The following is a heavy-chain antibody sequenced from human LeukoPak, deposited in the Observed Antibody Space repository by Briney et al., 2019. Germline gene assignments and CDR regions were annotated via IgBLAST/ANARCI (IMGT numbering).Heavy chain of an antibody. D-gene: IGHD3-10*01. CDR3: ARDVITMVRGVQSYYYMDV. CDR1: GYTFTGYY. Sequence: ASVKVSCKASGYTFTGYYLHWVRQAPGQGLEWMGWINPNSGGTNYAQEFQGRVTMTRDTSISTAYMELSRLRSDDTAVYYCARDVITMVRGVQSYYYMDVWGKGTTVTVSS. CDR2: INPNSGGT. J-gene: IGHJ6*03. V-gene: IGHV1-2*02.